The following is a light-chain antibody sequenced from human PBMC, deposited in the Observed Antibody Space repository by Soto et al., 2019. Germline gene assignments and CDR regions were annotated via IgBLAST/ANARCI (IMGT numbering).Light chain of an antibody. CDR3: SSYTSSSTRV. CDR2: DVS. J-gene: IGLJ1*01. CDR1: SSDVGGYKY. Sequence: QAVLTQPASVSGSPGQSITISCTGTSSDVGGYKYVSWYQQHPGKAPQLMIYDVSNRPSGVSNRFSGSKSGNTASLIISGLQAEDEADYYCSSYTSSSTRVFGTGTKLTVL. V-gene: IGLV2-14*01.